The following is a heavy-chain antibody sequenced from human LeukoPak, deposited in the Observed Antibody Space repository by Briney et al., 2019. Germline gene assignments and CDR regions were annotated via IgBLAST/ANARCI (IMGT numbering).Heavy chain of an antibody. CDR1: GFTFSGCA. V-gene: IGHV3-23*01. J-gene: IGHJ6*03. CDR3: AKAHCSSTSCYPYYYYMDV. Sequence: GGSLRLSCAAAGFTFSGCAVSWVRQAPGKGLEWVSGISGSGGRTYYADSVKGRFTISRDNSKNTLYLQMNSLRAEDTAIYYCAKAHCSSTSCYPYYYYMDVWGKGTTVTVSS. CDR2: ISGSGGRT. D-gene: IGHD2-2*01.